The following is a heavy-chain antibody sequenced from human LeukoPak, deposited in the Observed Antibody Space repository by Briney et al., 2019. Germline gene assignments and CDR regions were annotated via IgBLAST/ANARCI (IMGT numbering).Heavy chain of an antibody. Sequence: GGSLRLSCAASGFTFSSYSMNWVRQAPGKGLEWVSSISSSSSYIYYADSVKGRFAISRDNAKNSLYLQINSLRDEDTAVYYCAREYSGANDYWGQGTLVTVSS. V-gene: IGHV3-21*01. D-gene: IGHD5-12*01. J-gene: IGHJ4*02. CDR2: ISSSSSYI. CDR3: AREYSGANDY. CDR1: GFTFSSYS.